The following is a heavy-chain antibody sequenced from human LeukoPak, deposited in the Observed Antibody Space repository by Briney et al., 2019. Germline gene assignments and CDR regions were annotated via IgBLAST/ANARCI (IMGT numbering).Heavy chain of an antibody. Sequence: PGGSLRLSCAASGFTFSSYAMSWVRQAPGKGLEWVSAISGSGGSTYYADSVKGRFTISRDNSKSTLYLQMNSLRAEDTAVYYCPSRGGSGGGKVMDVGAKGTRATVS. CDR1: GFTFSSYA. D-gene: IGHD2-15*01. J-gene: IGHJ6*04. V-gene: IGHV3-23*01. CDR3: PSRGGSGGGKVMDV. CDR2: ISGSGGST.